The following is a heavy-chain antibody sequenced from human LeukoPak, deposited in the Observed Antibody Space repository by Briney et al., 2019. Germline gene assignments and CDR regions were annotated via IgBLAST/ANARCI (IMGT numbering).Heavy chain of an antibody. CDR3: ARDTPVGYCSSTSCLDYYYMDV. V-gene: IGHV4-59*01. CDR2: IYYSGST. D-gene: IGHD2-2*01. CDR1: GGSISSYY. J-gene: IGHJ6*03. Sequence: SETLSLTCTVSGGSISSYYWSWIRQPPGKGLEWIGYIYYSGSTNYNPSLKSRVTRSVDTSKNQFSLKLSSVTAADTAVYYCARDTPVGYCSSTSCLDYYYMDVWGKGTTVTVSS.